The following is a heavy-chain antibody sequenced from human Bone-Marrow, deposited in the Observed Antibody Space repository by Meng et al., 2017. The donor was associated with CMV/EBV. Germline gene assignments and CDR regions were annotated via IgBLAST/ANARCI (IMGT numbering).Heavy chain of an antibody. J-gene: IGHJ5*02. CDR1: GGTFSSYA. CDR2: IIPIFGTA. V-gene: IGHV1-69*05. Sequence: SVKVSCKASGGTFSSYALSWVRQAPGQGLEWMGGIIPIFGTANYAQKFQGRVTITTDESTSTAYMELSSLRSEDTAVYYCARDGSGPNNWFDPWGQGTLVTVSS. CDR3: ARDGSGPNNWFDP. D-gene: IGHD3-3*01.